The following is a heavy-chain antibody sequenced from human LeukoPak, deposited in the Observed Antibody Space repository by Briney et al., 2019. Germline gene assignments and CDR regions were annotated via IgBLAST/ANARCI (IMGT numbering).Heavy chain of an antibody. Sequence: PSETLSLTCAAYGGSFSGYYWSWIRQPPGKGLEWIGEINHSGSTNYNPSLKSRVTISVDTSKNQFSLKLSSVTAADTAVYYCARVKEHGWFDPWGQGTLVTVSS. D-gene: IGHD1/OR15-1a*01. CDR1: GGSFSGYY. CDR3: ARVKEHGWFDP. CDR2: INHSGST. J-gene: IGHJ5*02. V-gene: IGHV4-34*01.